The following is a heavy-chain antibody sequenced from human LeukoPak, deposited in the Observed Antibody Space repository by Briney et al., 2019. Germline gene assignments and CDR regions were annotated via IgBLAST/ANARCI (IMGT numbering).Heavy chain of an antibody. V-gene: IGHV4-39*07. D-gene: IGHD2-2*01. J-gene: IGHJ4*02. CDR2: IYYSGST. CDR3: AAIGDIVLVPAIPDY. Sequence: SETLSLTCTVSGGSISSSIYYWVWIRQPPGKGLEWIANIYYSGSTYYNPSLKSRVTISVDTSKNLFSLRLNSVTAADTAVYYCAAIGDIVLVPAIPDYWGQGTLVTLSS. CDR1: GGSISSSIYY.